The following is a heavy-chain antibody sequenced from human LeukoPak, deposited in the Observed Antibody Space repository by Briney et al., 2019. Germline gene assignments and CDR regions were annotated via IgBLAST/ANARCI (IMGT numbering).Heavy chain of an antibody. D-gene: IGHD6-19*01. CDR2: IYYNGNT. J-gene: IGHJ3*02. Sequence: SETLSLTCNVSGGSIGGHTFHWDWIRQPPGKGLEWIAVIYYNGNTFYNPSLKSRVAISIDMSKSQFSLHLSSVTAADTAIYYCARLTALAGHRGAFDIWGPGTMVTVSS. CDR1: GGSIGGHTFH. V-gene: IGHV4-39*01. CDR3: ARLTALAGHRGAFDI.